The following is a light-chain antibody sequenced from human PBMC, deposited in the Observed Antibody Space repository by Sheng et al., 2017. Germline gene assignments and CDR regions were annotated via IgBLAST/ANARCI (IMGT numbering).Light chain of an antibody. J-gene: IGLJ3*02. CDR2: GNT. Sequence: QSVLTQPPSVSGAPGQRVTISCTGSSSTIGAGYDVHWYQQLPGTAPKLLIYGNTNRPSGVSDRFSGSKSGTSASLAIAGLQAEDEADYYCQSYDNSLRSWVFGGGTKLTVL. CDR1: SSTIGAGYD. V-gene: IGLV1-40*01. CDR3: QSYDNSLRSWV.